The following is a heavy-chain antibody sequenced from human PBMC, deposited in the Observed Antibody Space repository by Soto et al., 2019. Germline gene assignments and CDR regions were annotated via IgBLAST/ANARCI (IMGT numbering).Heavy chain of an antibody. CDR3: VMVDNYVTPTPQDV. CDR1: GYIFVNYG. D-gene: IGHD3-16*01. CDR2: ISPYTGNT. V-gene: IGHV1-18*01. Sequence: QVQLVQSGDEVKKPGASVKVSCKASGYIFVNYGIASVRQAPGQGLEWMGWISPYTGNTHSATKVQGRLTMPTDTSTSTAYMDLGSLTSDDTAVYYCVMVDNYVTPTPQDVWGQGTTVTVSS. J-gene: IGHJ6*02.